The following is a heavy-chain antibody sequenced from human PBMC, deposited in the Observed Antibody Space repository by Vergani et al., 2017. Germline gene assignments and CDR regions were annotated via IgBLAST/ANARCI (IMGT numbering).Heavy chain of an antibody. CDR1: GFTFTNYG. V-gene: IGHV3-30*02. J-gene: IGHJ4*02. D-gene: IGHD2-15*01. Sequence: QVQLVESGGGVVQPGGSLRLSCAASGFTFTNYGMHWVRQGPGKGLEWVAFTRYDGIVEYYGDSVRGRFTISRDNYKNTLYLQMNRLRPEDTAVYYCARAGAAYCRGASCYDVFEYWGQGTLVTVSS. CDR2: TRYDGIVE. CDR3: ARAGAAYCRGASCYDVFEY.